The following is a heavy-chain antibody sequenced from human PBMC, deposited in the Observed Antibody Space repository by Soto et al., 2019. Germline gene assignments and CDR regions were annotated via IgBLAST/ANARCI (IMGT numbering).Heavy chain of an antibody. CDR3: AKDGARLVYPHDVSGYYGTIF. Sequence: GGSLRLSCAASGFTFSNYAVTWVRQAPGKGLEWVSTISGSGGSTYYADSVKGRFTISRDNSKNTLYLQMNSLRAEDTAVYYCAKDGARLVYPHDVSGYYGTIFWGKGIPVTVSS. J-gene: IGHJ4*02. CDR1: GFTFSNYA. D-gene: IGHD3-22*01. V-gene: IGHV3-23*01. CDR2: ISGSGGST.